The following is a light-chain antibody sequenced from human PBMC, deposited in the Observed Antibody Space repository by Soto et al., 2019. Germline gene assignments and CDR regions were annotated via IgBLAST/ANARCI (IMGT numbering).Light chain of an antibody. J-gene: IGKJ1*01. Sequence: EMVLTQSPGTLALSPGERATLSCRASQSVSSSYLAWYQQKPGQAPRLLIYGASSRATGIPDRFSGSGSGTDFTLTISRLEPEDFAGYYCQQYGSESTFGQGTKVEIK. V-gene: IGKV3-20*01. CDR1: QSVSSSY. CDR2: GAS. CDR3: QQYGSEST.